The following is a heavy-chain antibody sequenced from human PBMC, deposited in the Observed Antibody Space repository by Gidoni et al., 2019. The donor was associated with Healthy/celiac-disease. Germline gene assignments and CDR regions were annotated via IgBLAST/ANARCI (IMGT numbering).Heavy chain of an antibody. CDR2: IDYSGGT. CDR3: ARQKKYYYGSGSYEN. V-gene: IGHV4-39*01. Sequence: QLQLQESGPGLVKPSETLSRTCTVSAGSISSSSSYWGWCRQPPGKGLGWVGSIDYSGGTYYNPSLKSRVTISVDTSKNRYSLKRSSVTAADTAVYYCARQKKYYYGSGSYENWGQGTLVTVSS. D-gene: IGHD3-10*01. J-gene: IGHJ4*02. CDR1: AGSISSSSSY.